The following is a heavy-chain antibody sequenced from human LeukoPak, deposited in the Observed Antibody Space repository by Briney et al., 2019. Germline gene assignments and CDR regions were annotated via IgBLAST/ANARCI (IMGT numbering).Heavy chain of an antibody. Sequence: GASVEVSCKASGYTFTSYGISWVRQAPGQGLEWMGWISAYNGNTNYAQKLQGRVTMTTDTSTSTAYMELRSLRSDDTAVYYCARGVPPYLGYCSSTSCFQFDPWGQGTLVTVSS. CDR2: ISAYNGNT. CDR1: GYTFTSYG. CDR3: ARGVPPYLGYCSSTSCFQFDP. D-gene: IGHD2-2*01. V-gene: IGHV1-18*01. J-gene: IGHJ5*02.